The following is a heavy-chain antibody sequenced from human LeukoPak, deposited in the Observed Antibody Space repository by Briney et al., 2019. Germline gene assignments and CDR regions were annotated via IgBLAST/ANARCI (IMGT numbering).Heavy chain of an antibody. J-gene: IGHJ4*02. CDR2: INPNSGGT. D-gene: IGHD3-10*01. CDR3: ARDVGFGEFDY. V-gene: IGHV1-2*02. CDR1: GYTFTGYY. Sequence: GASVKVSCKASGYTFTGYYMHWVRQAPGQGLEWMGWINPNSGGTDYAQKFQGRVTMTTDTSTSTAYMELRSLRSDDTAVYYCARDVGFGEFDYWGQGTLVTVSS.